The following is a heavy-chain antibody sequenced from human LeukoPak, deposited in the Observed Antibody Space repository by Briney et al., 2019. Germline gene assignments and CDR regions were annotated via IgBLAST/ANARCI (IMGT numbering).Heavy chain of an antibody. CDR2: IYYSGST. CDR3: ARGRDILTGYYPSYMDV. Sequence: SETLSLTCTVSGGSISSYYWSWIRQPPGKGLEWIGYIYYSGSTNYNPSPKSRVTISVDTSKNQFSLKLSSVTAADTAVYYCARGRDILTGYYPSYMDVWGKGTTVTVSS. J-gene: IGHJ6*03. D-gene: IGHD3-9*01. V-gene: IGHV4-59*01. CDR1: GGSISSYY.